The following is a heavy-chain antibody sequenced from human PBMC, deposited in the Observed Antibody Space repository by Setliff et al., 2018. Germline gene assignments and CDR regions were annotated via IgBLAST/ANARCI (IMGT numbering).Heavy chain of an antibody. Sequence: ASVKVSCKASGYTFTSYGISWVRQAPGQGLEWMGWISAYNGNTNYAQKLQGRVTMTTDTSTSTAYMELRSLRSDDTAVYYCARRAPAAMADAFDIWGQGTTVTVSS. CDR2: ISAYNGNT. CDR3: ARRAPAAMADAFDI. J-gene: IGHJ3*02. CDR1: GYTFTSYG. V-gene: IGHV1-18*01. D-gene: IGHD2-2*01.